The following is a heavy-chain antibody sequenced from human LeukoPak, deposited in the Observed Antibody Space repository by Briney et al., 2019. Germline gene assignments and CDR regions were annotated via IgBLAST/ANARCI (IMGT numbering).Heavy chain of an antibody. Sequence: PGGSQTLSCAASGFTFSTFAVSWVRQAPGKGLEWVSGISYGGDYTYYADSVKGRFTISRDNSRNTLSLQMNSLRAEDTAIYYCAKDSATVGGPDFGEWGQGTMVTVSS. D-gene: IGHD2/OR15-2a*01. J-gene: IGHJ4*02. CDR1: GFTFSTFA. CDR3: AKDSATVGGPDFGE. V-gene: IGHV3-23*01. CDR2: ISYGGDYT.